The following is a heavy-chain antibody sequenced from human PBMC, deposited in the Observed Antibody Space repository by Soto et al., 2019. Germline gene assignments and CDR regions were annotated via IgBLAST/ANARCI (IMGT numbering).Heavy chain of an antibody. Sequence: GGSLRLSCAASGFTFSSYWMHWVRQAPGKGLVWVSRINSDGSSTSYADSVKGRFTISRDNAKNTLYLQMNSLRAEDTAVYYCARDPTIRRRGAQGYYMDVWGKGTTVTVSS. CDR1: GFTFSSYW. CDR3: ARDPTIRRRGAQGYYMDV. CDR2: INSDGSST. J-gene: IGHJ6*03. D-gene: IGHD1-26*01. V-gene: IGHV3-74*01.